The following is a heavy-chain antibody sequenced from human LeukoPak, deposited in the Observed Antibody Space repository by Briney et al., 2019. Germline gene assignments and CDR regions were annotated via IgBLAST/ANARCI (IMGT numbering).Heavy chain of an antibody. V-gene: IGHV4-30-4*01. CDR3: ARPAAGFGPDAFDI. CDR2: IYYSGST. D-gene: IGHD3-10*01. CDR1: GGSMSSGDYC. J-gene: IGHJ3*02. Sequence: PSQTLSLTCTVSGGSMSSGDYCWSWIRQPPGKGLEWIGYIYYSGSTYYNPSLKSRVTISVDTSKNQFSLKLSSVTAADTAVYYCARPAAGFGPDAFDIWGQGTMVTVSS.